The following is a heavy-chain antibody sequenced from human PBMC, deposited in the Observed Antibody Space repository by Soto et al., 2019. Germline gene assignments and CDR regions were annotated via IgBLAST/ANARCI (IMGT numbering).Heavy chain of an antibody. Sequence: QVQLVQSGAEVKKPGSSVKVSCKASGGTFSSYAISWVRQAPGQGLEWMGGIIPNSGGTNYAQKFQGRVTMTRDTSISTAYMELSRLRSDDTAVYYCARDQYCSSTSCRNYYYYGMDVWGQGTTVTVSS. V-gene: IGHV1-2*02. CDR1: GGTFSSYA. D-gene: IGHD2-2*01. J-gene: IGHJ6*02. CDR3: ARDQYCSSTSCRNYYYYGMDV. CDR2: IIPNSGGT.